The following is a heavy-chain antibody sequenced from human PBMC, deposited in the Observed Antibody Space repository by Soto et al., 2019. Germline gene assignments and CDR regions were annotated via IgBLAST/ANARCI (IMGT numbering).Heavy chain of an antibody. CDR1: GGSISSSNFY. CDR3: AKDASCYSCGA. Sequence: QLQLQESGPGLVKPSETLSLTCAVSGGSISSSNFYWGWFRQSPGKGLVWIGSIRYGGSTYYSPCLESRVTISVDTSKNQFSLNVSSVTAADTAVYYCAKDASCYSCGAWGQGALVTVAS. CDR2: IRYGGST. V-gene: IGHV4-39*01. J-gene: IGHJ4*02. D-gene: IGHD2-15*01.